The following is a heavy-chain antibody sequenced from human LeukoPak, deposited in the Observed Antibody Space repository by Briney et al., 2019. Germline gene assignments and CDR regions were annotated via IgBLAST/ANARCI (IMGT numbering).Heavy chain of an antibody. D-gene: IGHD6-19*01. CDR2: ISGSGDST. Sequence: GGSLRLSCAASGFTFSSYAMTWVRQAPGKGLEWVSGISGSGDSTYYADSVKGRFTISGDNSKNTFYLQMNSLRAEDTAVYYCAKVRYNSGWLFDYWGQGTLVTVSS. V-gene: IGHV3-23*01. CDR3: AKVRYNSGWLFDY. CDR1: GFTFSSYA. J-gene: IGHJ4*02.